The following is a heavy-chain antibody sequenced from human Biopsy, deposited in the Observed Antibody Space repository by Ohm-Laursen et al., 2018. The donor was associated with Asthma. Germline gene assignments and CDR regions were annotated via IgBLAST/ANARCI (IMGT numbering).Heavy chain of an antibody. V-gene: IGHV3-30*18. CDR1: GFNFINAW. Sequence: SLRLSCAASGFNFINAWMNWLRQAPGKGLEWVAVVSYDGGVAHYADSMKGRFTISRDNAKSTLYLQMNRLRTDDTAVYYCAKRRGYSDLTDFDHWGQGTLVTVSS. CDR2: VSYDGGVA. D-gene: IGHD3-3*01. CDR3: AKRRGYSDLTDFDH. J-gene: IGHJ4*02.